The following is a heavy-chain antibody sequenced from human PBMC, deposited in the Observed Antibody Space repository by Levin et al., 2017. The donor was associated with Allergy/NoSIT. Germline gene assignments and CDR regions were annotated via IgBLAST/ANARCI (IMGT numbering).Heavy chain of an antibody. Sequence: PGESLKISCAASGFTFSSYSMNWVRQAPGKGLEWVSYISSSSSTIYYADSVKGRFTISRDNAKNSLYLQMNSLRAEDTAVYYCARTRGYSYGYNGYWGQGTLVTVSS. CDR2: ISSSSSTI. D-gene: IGHD5-18*01. J-gene: IGHJ4*02. V-gene: IGHV3-48*01. CDR1: GFTFSSYS. CDR3: ARTRGYSYGYNGY.